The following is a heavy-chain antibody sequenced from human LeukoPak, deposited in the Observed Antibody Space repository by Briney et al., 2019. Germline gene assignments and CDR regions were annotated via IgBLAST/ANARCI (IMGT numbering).Heavy chain of an antibody. J-gene: IGHJ4*02. D-gene: IGHD5-24*01. CDR3: ARGQYTDGLSY. CDR1: GFTFSTYW. V-gene: IGHV3-7*03. Sequence: PGGSLRLSCAASGFTFSTYWMTWVRQAPGKGLEWVAIIKPDGSEKYYVDSVKGQFTISRDNAENSLFLQMNGLRPEDTAVFYCARGQYTDGLSYWGQGTLVTVSS. CDR2: IKPDGSEK.